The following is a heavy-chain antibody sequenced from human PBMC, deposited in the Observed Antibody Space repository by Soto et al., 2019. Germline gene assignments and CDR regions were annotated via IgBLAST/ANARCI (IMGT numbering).Heavy chain of an antibody. CDR1: GFTFSIYS. J-gene: IGHJ4*02. Sequence: HPGGSLRLSCAASGFTFSIYSMNWVRQAPGKGLEWVSYIMPGSSHIFYADSVKGRFTISRDNAKNSLYLQMNSLRAEDTAVYYCVRDDIGVGIDYWGLGTLVTVSS. D-gene: IGHD1-26*01. CDR2: IMPGSSHI. V-gene: IGHV3-48*01. CDR3: VRDDIGVGIDY.